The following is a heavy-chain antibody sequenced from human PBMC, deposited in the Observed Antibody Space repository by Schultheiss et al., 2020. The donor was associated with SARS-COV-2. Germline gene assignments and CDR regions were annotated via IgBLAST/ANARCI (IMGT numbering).Heavy chain of an antibody. CDR3: ARAGGITGTWGI. J-gene: IGHJ3*02. V-gene: IGHV3-33*03. CDR1: GFTFSSYG. CDR2: IWYDGSNK. Sequence: GGSLRLSCAASGFTFSSYGMHWVRQAPGKGLEWVAVIWYDGSNKYYADSVKGRFTISRDNAKNSLYLQMNSLRAEDTAVYYCARAGGITGTWGIWGQGTMVTVSS. D-gene: IGHD1-20*01.